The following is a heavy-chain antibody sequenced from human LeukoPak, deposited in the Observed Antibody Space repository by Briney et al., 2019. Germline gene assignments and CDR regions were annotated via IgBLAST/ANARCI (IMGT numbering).Heavy chain of an antibody. V-gene: IGHV3-23*01. Sequence: GGSLRLSCAASGFTFNNYVMSWVRQAPGKGLEWVSTINGGGHNTYYADSVKGRFTISRDNSKNTLSLQVNTLRAEDTAVYYCARASGIYGSGWYFDYWGQGTLVTVSS. CDR1: GFTFNNYV. CDR2: INGGGHNT. D-gene: IGHD6-19*01. CDR3: ARASGIYGSGWYFDY. J-gene: IGHJ4*02.